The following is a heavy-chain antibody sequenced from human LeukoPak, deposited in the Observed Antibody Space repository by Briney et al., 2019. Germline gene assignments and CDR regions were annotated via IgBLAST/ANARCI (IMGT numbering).Heavy chain of an antibody. CDR1: GFTFSSYW. CDR2: IKQDGSEK. D-gene: IGHD3-16*02. Sequence: GGSLRLSCAASGFTFSSYWMSWVRQAPGKGLEWVANIKQDGSEKYYVDSVKGRFTISRDNAKNSLYLQMDSLRAEDTAVYYCARGITFGGVIVPDYFDYWGQGTLVTVSS. J-gene: IGHJ4*02. CDR3: ARGITFGGVIVPDYFDY. V-gene: IGHV3-7*01.